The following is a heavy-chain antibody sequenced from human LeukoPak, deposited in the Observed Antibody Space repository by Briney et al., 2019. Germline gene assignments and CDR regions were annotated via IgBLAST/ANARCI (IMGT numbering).Heavy chain of an antibody. V-gene: IGHV4-34*01. CDR3: AIPSRHYTAQFDY. CDR1: GGSFSGYY. D-gene: IGHD3-3*01. CDR2: INHSGST. Sequence: SETLSLTCVVYGGSFSGYYWSWIRQPPGKGLEWIGEINHSGSTNYNPSLKSRVTISVDTSKNQFSLKLSSVTAADTAVYYCAIPSRHYTAQFDYWGQGPLVPVSS. J-gene: IGHJ4*02.